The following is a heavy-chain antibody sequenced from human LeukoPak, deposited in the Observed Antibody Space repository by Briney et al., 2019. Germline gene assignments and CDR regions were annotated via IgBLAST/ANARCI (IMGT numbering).Heavy chain of an antibody. CDR3: TRGRRATHDY. J-gene: IGHJ4*02. Sequence: GGSLRLSCAASGFTFSNNGMSWVRQAPGKGLEWVGFIRSKAYGGTTEYAASVKGRFTISRDDSKSIAYLQMNSLKTEDTAVYYCTRGRRATHDYWGQGTLVTVSS. CDR2: IRSKAYGGTT. V-gene: IGHV3-49*04. CDR1: GFTFSNNG. D-gene: IGHD1-26*01.